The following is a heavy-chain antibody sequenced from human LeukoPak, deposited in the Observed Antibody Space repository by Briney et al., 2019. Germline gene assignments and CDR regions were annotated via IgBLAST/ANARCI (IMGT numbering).Heavy chain of an antibody. CDR3: ASQMAGTPFDY. CDR1: GYTFTGYY. J-gene: IGHJ4*02. D-gene: IGHD6-19*01. V-gene: IGHV1-46*01. CDR2: INPSGGST. Sequence: GASVKVSCKASGYTFTGYYMHWVRQAPGQGLEWMGIINPSGGSTSYAQKFQGRVTMTRDTSTSTVYVELSSLRSEDTAVYYCASQMAGTPFDYWGQGTLVTVSS.